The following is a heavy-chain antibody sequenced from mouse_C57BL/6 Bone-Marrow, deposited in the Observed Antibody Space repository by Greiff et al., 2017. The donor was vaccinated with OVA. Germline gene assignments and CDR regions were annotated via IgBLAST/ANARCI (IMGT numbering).Heavy chain of an antibody. D-gene: IGHD2-5*01. V-gene: IGHV5-9-1*02. Sequence: EVQLVESGGGLVQPGGSLKLSCAASGFTFSSYAMSWVRQTPEKRLEWVAYISSGGDYIYYADTVKGRFTISRDNARNTLYLQMSSLKSEDTAMYYCTRAYYSNSFAYWGQGTLVTVSA. CDR3: TRAYYSNSFAY. CDR2: ISSGGDYI. J-gene: IGHJ3*01. CDR1: GFTFSSYA.